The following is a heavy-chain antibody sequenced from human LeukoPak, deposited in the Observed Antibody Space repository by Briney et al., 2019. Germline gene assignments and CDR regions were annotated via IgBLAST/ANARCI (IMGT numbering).Heavy chain of an antibody. Sequence: SETLSLACTVSGGSISSYYWSWIRQPPGKGLEWIGYIYYSGSTNYNPSLKSRVTISVDTSKNQFSLKLSSVTAADTAVYYCARHYDSSAYWYYFDYWGQGTLVTVSS. CDR3: ARHYDSSAYWYYFDY. V-gene: IGHV4-59*08. CDR1: GGSISSYY. D-gene: IGHD3-22*01. CDR2: IYYSGST. J-gene: IGHJ4*02.